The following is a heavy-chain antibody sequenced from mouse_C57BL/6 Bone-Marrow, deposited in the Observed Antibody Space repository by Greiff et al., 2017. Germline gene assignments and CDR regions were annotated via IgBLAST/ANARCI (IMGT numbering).Heavy chain of an antibody. J-gene: IGHJ3*01. Sequence: VQLQQPGAELVRPGSSVKLSCKASGYTFTSYWMDWVKQRPGQGLEWIGNIYPSDSETHYNQKFKDKATLTVDKSSSTAYMQLSSLTSEDSAVYYCARGGSSGYVFFFAYWGQGTLVTVSA. CDR3: ARGGSSGYVFFFAY. CDR2: IYPSDSET. CDR1: GYTFTSYW. D-gene: IGHD3-2*02. V-gene: IGHV1-61*01.